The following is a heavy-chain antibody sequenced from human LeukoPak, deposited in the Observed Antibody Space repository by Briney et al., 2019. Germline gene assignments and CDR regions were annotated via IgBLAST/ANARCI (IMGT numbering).Heavy chain of an antibody. V-gene: IGHV4-4*07. CDR3: ARDTGVIIRQYYMDV. J-gene: IGHJ6*03. D-gene: IGHD3-10*01. Sequence: PSETLSLTCAVYGGSFSGYYWSWIRQPAGKGLEWIGRIYTSGSTNYNPSLKSRVTMSVDTSKNQFSLKLSSVTAADTAVYYCARDTGVIIRQYYMDVWGKGTMVTVSS. CDR2: IYTSGST. CDR1: GGSFSGYY.